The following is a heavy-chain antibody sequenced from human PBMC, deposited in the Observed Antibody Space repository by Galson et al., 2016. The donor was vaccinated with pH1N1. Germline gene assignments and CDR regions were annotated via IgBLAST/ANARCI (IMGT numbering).Heavy chain of an antibody. Sequence: SVKVSCKASGDTFRDFYIHWVRQAPGQGLEWMGWINIKSGATKYAQKFQVKVTLNTDTSLNTVYMELSRLTSDDTAAYYCATAGVVVSATGEYWGQGTLVTVSS. D-gene: IGHD2-15*01. CDR1: GDTFRDFY. CDR3: ATAGVVVSATGEY. J-gene: IGHJ4*02. V-gene: IGHV1-2*02. CDR2: INIKSGAT.